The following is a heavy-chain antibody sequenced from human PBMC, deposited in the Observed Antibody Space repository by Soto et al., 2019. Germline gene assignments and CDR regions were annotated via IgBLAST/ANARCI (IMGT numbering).Heavy chain of an antibody. CDR2: ISYDSSNK. Sequence: VQLLESGGGLIQPGGSLRLSCAASGFTFSYGIHWLRQAPGKGLEWVAYISYDSSNKFYGDSVKGRFTISRDNSKNTQFLQMNILRADDTAVYYCAKLVIGYCSGNTCDDYWGQGTLVAVSS. CDR1: GFTFSYG. CDR3: AKLVIGYCSGNTCDDY. D-gene: IGHD2-15*01. V-gene: IGHV3-30*18. J-gene: IGHJ4*02.